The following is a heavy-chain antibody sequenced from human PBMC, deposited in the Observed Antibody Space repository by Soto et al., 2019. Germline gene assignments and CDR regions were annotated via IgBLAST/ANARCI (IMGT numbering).Heavy chain of an antibody. CDR3: VRATYFSESSGYTRCLDY. CDR2: SRDKPQGYST. J-gene: IGHJ4*02. Sequence: GGSLRLSCAASGFTFSSYEMNWVRQAPGKGLEWVGRSRDKPQGYSTAYAASVKGRFTTSRDESKNSAYLQMNSLKTEDTAVYYCVRATYFSESSGYTRCLDYWGQGTLVTVSS. D-gene: IGHD3-22*01. CDR1: GFTFSSYE. V-gene: IGHV3-72*01.